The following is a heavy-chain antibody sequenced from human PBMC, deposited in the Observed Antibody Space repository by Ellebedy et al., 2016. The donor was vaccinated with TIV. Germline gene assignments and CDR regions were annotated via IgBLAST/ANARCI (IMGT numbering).Heavy chain of an antibody. V-gene: IGHV1-18*04. CDR1: GYTFTSHG. CDR2: ISVHNGNT. CDR3: ARVRWATVARGVPFHYGMDV. J-gene: IGHJ6*02. D-gene: IGHD3-10*01. Sequence: ASVKVSCKASGYTFTSHGISWVRQAPGQGLEWMGWISVHNGNTNYAQKFQGRVTMTSDTSTSTAYMELSSLRSEDTAVYYCARVRWATVARGVPFHYGMDVWGQGTTVTVTS.